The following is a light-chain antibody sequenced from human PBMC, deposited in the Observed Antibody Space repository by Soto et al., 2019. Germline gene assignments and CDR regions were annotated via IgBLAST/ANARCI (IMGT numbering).Light chain of an antibody. Sequence: QPVLTQPPSVSATPGQSVTIACSGGSSNIGTKTVNWYQQHPGTAPKLLIYTNNRRPSGVPDRFSGSKSGTSASLAISGLQSEDEGDYYCAAWDVSLNGPVFGGGTQLTV. J-gene: IGLJ2*01. CDR2: TNN. CDR3: AAWDVSLNGPV. V-gene: IGLV1-44*01. CDR1: SSNIGTKT.